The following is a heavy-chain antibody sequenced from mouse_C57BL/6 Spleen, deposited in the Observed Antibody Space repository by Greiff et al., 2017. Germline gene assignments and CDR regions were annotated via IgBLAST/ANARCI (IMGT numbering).Heavy chain of an antibody. CDR2: INPSNGGT. V-gene: IGHV1-53*01. CDR1: GYTFTSYW. D-gene: IGHD1-1*01. Sequence: QVQLQQPGTELVKPGASVKLSCKASGYTFTSYWMHWVKQRPGQGLEWIGNINPSNGGTNYNEKFKSKATLTVEKSSSTAYMQLSSLTSEDSAVYYCARNPVLRYYFDYWGQGTTLTVSS. J-gene: IGHJ2*01. CDR3: ARNPVLRYYFDY.